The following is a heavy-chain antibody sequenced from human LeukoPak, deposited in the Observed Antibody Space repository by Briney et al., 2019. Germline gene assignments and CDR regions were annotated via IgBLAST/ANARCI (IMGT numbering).Heavy chain of an antibody. V-gene: IGHV3-48*01. CDR2: LTSTSGSR. CDR1: GLSFSTYD. D-gene: IGHD3-3*01. J-gene: IGHJ4*02. CDR3: ARSDRPKLRFFYFDW. Sequence: GGSLRLSCVASGLSFSTYDMNWVRQAPGKGLEWVSYLTSTSGSRYYANSVKGRFTISRDDAKNSLYLQINSLRAEDTAVYYCARSDRPKLRFFYFDWWGQGTLLTVSS.